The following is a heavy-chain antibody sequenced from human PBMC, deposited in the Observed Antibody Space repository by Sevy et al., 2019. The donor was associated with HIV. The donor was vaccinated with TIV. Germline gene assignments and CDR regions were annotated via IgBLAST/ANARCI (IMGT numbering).Heavy chain of an antibody. Sequence: ASVKVSCKASGYTFTSYGISWVRQAPGQGLEWMGWISAYNGNTNYAQKLQGRVTMTTDTSTSTAYTELRSLRSDDTAVYYCARDWGDSGSFFDYWGQGTLVTVSS. CDR2: ISAYNGNT. CDR3: ARDWGDSGSFFDY. D-gene: IGHD1-26*01. J-gene: IGHJ4*02. CDR1: GYTFTSYG. V-gene: IGHV1-18*01.